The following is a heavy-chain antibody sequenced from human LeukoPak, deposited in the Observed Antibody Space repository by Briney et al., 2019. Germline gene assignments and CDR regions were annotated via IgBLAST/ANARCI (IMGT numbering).Heavy chain of an antibody. CDR2: ISYSGST. V-gene: IGHV4-59*08. D-gene: IGHD6-19*01. CDR3: ARQGTRRISSGWLTDYYYYMDV. CDR1: GDSISSYH. Sequence: SETLSLTCTVSGDSISSYHWSWIRQPPGKGLEWIGYISYSGSTNYNPSLKSRVTISIDTSKNQFSLKLSSVTAADTAVYYCARQGTRRISSGWLTDYYYYMDVWGKGTTVTVSS. J-gene: IGHJ6*03.